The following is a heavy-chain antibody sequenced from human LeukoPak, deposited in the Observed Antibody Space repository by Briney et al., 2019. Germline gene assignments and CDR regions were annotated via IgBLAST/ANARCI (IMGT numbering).Heavy chain of an antibody. D-gene: IGHD3-3*01. V-gene: IGHV4-34*01. Sequence: SETLSLTCAVYGGSFSGYYWSWIRQPPGKGLEWIGEINHSGSTNYNPSLKSRVTISVDKSKSQFSLKLSSVTAADTAVYYCARDQRSGPLGYYYYGMDVWGQGTTVTVSS. CDR3: ARDQRSGPLGYYYYGMDV. CDR1: GGSFSGYY. CDR2: INHSGST. J-gene: IGHJ6*01.